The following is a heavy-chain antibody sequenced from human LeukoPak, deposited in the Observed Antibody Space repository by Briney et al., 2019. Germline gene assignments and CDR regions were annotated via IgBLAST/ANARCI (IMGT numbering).Heavy chain of an antibody. CDR2: ITATGDTA. V-gene: IGHV3-23*01. J-gene: IGHJ4*02. Sequence: GGSLRLSCVASGFTFTKCAMSWIRQAPGKGLEWVAIITATGDTAFYADSVKGRFTISRDNSRNTVYMQMDSLRAEDTAIYYCAGDRNSDWYSPLDYWGQGSQVTVSP. D-gene: IGHD6-19*01. CDR1: GFTFTKCA. CDR3: AGDRNSDWYSPLDY.